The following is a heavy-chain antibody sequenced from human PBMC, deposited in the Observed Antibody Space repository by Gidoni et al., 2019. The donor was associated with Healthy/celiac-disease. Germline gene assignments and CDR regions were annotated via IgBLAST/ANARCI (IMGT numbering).Heavy chain of an antibody. D-gene: IGHD5-18*01. CDR3: ARVGIQPFDY. V-gene: IGHV4-34*01. J-gene: IGHJ4*02. CDR1: GGSFSGYY. CDR2: INHSGST. Sequence: QVQLQQWGAGLLKPSETLSLTCAVDGGSFSGYYWSWIRQPPGKGLEWIGEINHSGSTNYTPSLKSRVTISVDTSKNQFSLKLSSVTAADTAVYYCARVGIQPFDYWGQGTLVTVSS.